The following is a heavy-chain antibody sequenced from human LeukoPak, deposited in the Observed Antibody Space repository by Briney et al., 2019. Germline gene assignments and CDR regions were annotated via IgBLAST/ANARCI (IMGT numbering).Heavy chain of an antibody. CDR2: IKEDGSEK. Sequence: GGSLRLSCAASGFTFSTYWMSWVRHAPGKGLEWVANIKEDGSEKYYVDSVKGRFTISRDNAKNSLYLQINSLRAEDTGVYYCARSRIQTRYSGYKWGQGTLVTVSS. J-gene: IGHJ4*02. V-gene: IGHV3-7*01. CDR3: ARSRIQTRYSGYK. D-gene: IGHD3-9*01. CDR1: GFTFSTYW.